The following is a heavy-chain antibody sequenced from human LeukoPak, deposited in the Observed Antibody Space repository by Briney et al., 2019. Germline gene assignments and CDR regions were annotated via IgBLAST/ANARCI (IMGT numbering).Heavy chain of an antibody. V-gene: IGHV3-30-3*01. CDR1: GFTFRNYV. CDR3: AREGYYGSGSPPSLYFDY. CDR2: TSSGLNVK. Sequence: GGSLRLSCAASGFTFRNYVIHWVRQAPGKGLEWVAVTSSGLNVKLYADSMKGRFTISRDNSRSTLHLQMNSLRPEDTAIYYCAREGYYGSGSPPSLYFDYWGQGTLVTVSS. J-gene: IGHJ4*02. D-gene: IGHD3-10*01.